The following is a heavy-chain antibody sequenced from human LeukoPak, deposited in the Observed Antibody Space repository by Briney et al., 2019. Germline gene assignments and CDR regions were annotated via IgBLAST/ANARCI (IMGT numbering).Heavy chain of an antibody. V-gene: IGHV3-23*01. Sequence: GGSLRLSCAASGFTFSSYAMSWVRQAPGKGLEWVSAISGSGGSTYYADSVKGRFTISRDNSKNTLYLQMNSLRAEDTAVYYCELGDSSSWYEGDYFDYWGQGTLVTVSS. CDR2: ISGSGGST. D-gene: IGHD6-13*01. J-gene: IGHJ4*02. CDR3: ELGDSSSWYEGDYFDY. CDR1: GFTFSSYA.